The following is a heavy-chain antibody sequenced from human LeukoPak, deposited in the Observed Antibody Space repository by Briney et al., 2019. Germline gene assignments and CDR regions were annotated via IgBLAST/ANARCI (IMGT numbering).Heavy chain of an antibody. CDR3: ARIPPADYYYGMDV. V-gene: IGHV3-53*05. CDR2: VYSGGST. J-gene: IGHJ6*02. Sequence: GGSLRLSCAASGFTVSSNYMSWVRQAPGKGLEWVSVVYSGGSTYYADSVKGRFTISRDNSKNTLYLQMNSLRAEDTAVYYCARIPPADYYYGMDVWGQGTTVTVSS. CDR1: GFTVSSNY.